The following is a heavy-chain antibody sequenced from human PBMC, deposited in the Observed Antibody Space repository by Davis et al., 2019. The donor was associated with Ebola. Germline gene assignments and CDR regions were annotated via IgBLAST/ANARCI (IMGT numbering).Heavy chain of an antibody. D-gene: IGHD1-1*01. V-gene: IGHV3-15*01. CDR2: IKSKIAGGTT. CDR1: GFTFSDAW. CDR3: TTEEATSGTTKNAFDS. Sequence: PGRSLRLSCAASGFTFSDAWMTWVRQAAGKGLEWVGRIKSKIAGGTTDYAAPVKGRFTISRDDSKNTLYLQMNNLQTEDTAVYYCTTEEATSGTTKNAFDSWGQGTMVTVSS. J-gene: IGHJ3*01.